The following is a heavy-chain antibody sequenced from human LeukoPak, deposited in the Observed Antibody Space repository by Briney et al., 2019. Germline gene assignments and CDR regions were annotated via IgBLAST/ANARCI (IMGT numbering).Heavy chain of an antibody. J-gene: IGHJ4*02. Sequence: GASVKVSCKASGYTFTSYGISWVRQAPGQGLEWMGWISAYNGNTNYAQKLQGRVTMTTDTSTSTAYKELRSLRSDDTAVYYCARPFYGDFISAFDYWGQGTLVTVSS. V-gene: IGHV1-18*01. CDR3: ARPFYGDFISAFDY. D-gene: IGHD4-17*01. CDR1: GYTFTSYG. CDR2: ISAYNGNT.